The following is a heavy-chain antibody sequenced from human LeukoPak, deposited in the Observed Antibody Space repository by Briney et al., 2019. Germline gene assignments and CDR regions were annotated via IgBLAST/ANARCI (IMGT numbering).Heavy chain of an antibody. CDR1: GYTFTSYY. D-gene: IGHD2-15*01. Sequence: ASVKVSCKASGYTFTSYYMHWVRQAPGQGLEWMGWINPNSGGTNYAQKFQGRVTMTRDTSISTAYMELSRLRSDDTAVYYCARELEGYCSGGSCYDPDAFDIWGQGTMVTVSS. V-gene: IGHV1-2*02. CDR2: INPNSGGT. CDR3: ARELEGYCSGGSCYDPDAFDI. J-gene: IGHJ3*02.